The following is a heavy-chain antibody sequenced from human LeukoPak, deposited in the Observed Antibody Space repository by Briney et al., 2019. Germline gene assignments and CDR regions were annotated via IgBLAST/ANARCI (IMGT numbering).Heavy chain of an antibody. J-gene: IGHJ3*02. CDR3: ARGYDSLAFDI. Sequence: SETLSLTCAVYGGSFSGYYWSWIRQPPGKGLEWIGEINHSGSTNYNPSLESRVTISVDTSKNQFSLKLSSVTAADTAVYYCARGYDSLAFDIWGQGTMVTVSS. CDR2: INHSGST. D-gene: IGHD5-12*01. V-gene: IGHV4-34*01. CDR1: GGSFSGYY.